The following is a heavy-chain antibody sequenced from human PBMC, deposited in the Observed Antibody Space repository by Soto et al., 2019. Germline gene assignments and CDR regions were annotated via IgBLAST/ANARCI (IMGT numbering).Heavy chain of an antibody. V-gene: IGHV3-9*01. D-gene: IGHD3-10*01. J-gene: IGHJ4*02. CDR2: ISWNSGDI. Sequence: EVLLVESGGGLVQPGRSLRLSCAASGFTFNKYAMHWVRQAPGKGLEWVSSISWNSGDINYADSVRGRFIISRDNTKNSLYLQLNSLTTEDTALYSCAKNQGILWFGELSFWGQGTRVTVSS. CDR3: AKNQGILWFGELSF. CDR1: GFTFNKYA.